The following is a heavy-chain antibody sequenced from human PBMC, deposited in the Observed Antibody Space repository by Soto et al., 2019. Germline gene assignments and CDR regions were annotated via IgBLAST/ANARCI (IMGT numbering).Heavy chain of an antibody. CDR3: ARHQGYDFYSAYRPGWFDP. D-gene: IGHD3-3*01. J-gene: IGHJ5*02. V-gene: IGHV4-39*01. CDR2: VHFGGST. Sequence: LSLTCTVSGGSISSGSNYWGWIRQPPGKGLEWIGSVHFGGSTYSSPSLKRRVTVSVDTSKNQFSLWLTSVTAADTAVYYCARHQGYDFYSAYRPGWFDPWGQGTLVTVSS. CDR1: GGSISSGSNY.